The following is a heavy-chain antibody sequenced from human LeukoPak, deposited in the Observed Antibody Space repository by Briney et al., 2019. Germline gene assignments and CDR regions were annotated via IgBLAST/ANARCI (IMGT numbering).Heavy chain of an antibody. D-gene: IGHD6-13*01. CDR2: IRSKAYGGTT. CDR1: GFTFGDYG. J-gene: IGHJ4*02. V-gene: IGHV3-49*04. Sequence: GGSLRLSCTASGFTFGDYGMSWVRQAPGKGLEWVGFIRSKAYGGTTEYAASVKGRFTISRDDSKSIAYLQMNSLKTEDTAVYYCTSSQFTRYSSSWYYFDYWGQGTLVTVSS. CDR3: TSSQFTRYSSSWYYFDY.